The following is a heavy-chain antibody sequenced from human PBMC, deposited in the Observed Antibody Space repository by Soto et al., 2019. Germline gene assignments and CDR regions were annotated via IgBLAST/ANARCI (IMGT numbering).Heavy chain of an antibody. V-gene: IGHV1-46*01. J-gene: IGHJ6*02. CDR2: INPSGGST. Sequence: GASVKVSCKASGYTFTSYYMHWVRQAPGQGLEWMGIINPSGGSTSYAQKFQGRVTMTRDTSTSTVYMELSSLRSEDTAVYYCARDGADYYDSSGPSTVGYYGMDVWGQGTTVTVSS. CDR3: ARDGADYYDSSGPSTVGYYGMDV. CDR1: GYTFTSYY. D-gene: IGHD3-22*01.